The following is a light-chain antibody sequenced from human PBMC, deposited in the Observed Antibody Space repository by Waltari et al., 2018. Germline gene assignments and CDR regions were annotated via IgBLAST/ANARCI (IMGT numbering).Light chain of an antibody. J-gene: IGLJ3*02. Sequence: QSALTQPASVSGSRGQSITISCTGSSSDIGSYNVVSWYQHHPGKAPKLLIYGVNNRPSGVSNRFSGSKSGSTASLTISGLQAEDEADYYCSSYAGSVVFGGGTKLTVL. CDR3: SSYAGSVV. V-gene: IGLV2-23*02. CDR2: GVN. CDR1: SSDIGSYNV.